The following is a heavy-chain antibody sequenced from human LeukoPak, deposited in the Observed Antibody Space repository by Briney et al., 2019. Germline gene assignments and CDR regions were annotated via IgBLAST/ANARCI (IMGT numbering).Heavy chain of an antibody. V-gene: IGHV3-48*01. J-gene: IGHJ4*02. CDR3: AKDDAWLRFGE. D-gene: IGHD3-10*01. CDR2: ISTTSSTI. CDR1: GFTFSSFG. Sequence: GGSLRLSCAASGFTFSSFGMNWVRQAPGKGLEWVSYISTTSSTIFYADSVKGRFTISRDNSKNTLYLEVISLTAEDTAVYYCAKDDAWLRFGEWSQGTLVTVSS.